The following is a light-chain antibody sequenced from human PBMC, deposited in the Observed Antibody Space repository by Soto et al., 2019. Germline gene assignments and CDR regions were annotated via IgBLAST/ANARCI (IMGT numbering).Light chain of an antibody. CDR1: SSNIGAGYD. J-gene: IGLJ1*01. CDR3: QSYDSSLSGSYV. V-gene: IGLV1-40*01. CDR2: GNS. Sequence: QLVLTQPPSVSGAPGQRVTISCTGSSSNIGAGYDVHWYQQLPGTAPKLLIYGNSNRPSGVPDRFSDSKSGTSASLAITGLQAEDEADYYCQSYDSSLSGSYVFGTGTKVTVL.